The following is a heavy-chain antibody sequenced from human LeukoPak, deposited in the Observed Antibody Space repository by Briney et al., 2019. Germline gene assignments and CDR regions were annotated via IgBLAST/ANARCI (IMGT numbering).Heavy chain of an antibody. D-gene: IGHD3-3*01. CDR1: GGTFSSYA. J-gene: IGHJ4*02. Sequence: GASVKVSCKASGGTFSSYAISWVRQAPGQGLEWMGGIIPIFGTANYAQKFQGRVTMTTDTSTSTAYMELRSLRSDDTAVYYCARSEWSYYFDYWGQGTLVTVSS. CDR2: IIPIFGTA. V-gene: IGHV1-69*05. CDR3: ARSEWSYYFDY.